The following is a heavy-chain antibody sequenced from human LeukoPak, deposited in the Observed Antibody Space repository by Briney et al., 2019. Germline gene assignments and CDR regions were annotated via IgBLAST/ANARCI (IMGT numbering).Heavy chain of an antibody. CDR3: ARAPTTTYYDILTGSFSDAFDI. V-gene: IGHV4-59*01. D-gene: IGHD3-9*01. CDR2: IYYSGST. Sequence: SETLSLTCTVSGGSISSYYWSWIRQPPGKGLEWIGYIYYSGSTNYNPSLKSRVTISVDTSKNQFSLKLSSVTAADTAVYYCARAPTTTYYDILTGSFSDAFDIWGQGTMVTVSS. CDR1: GGSISSYY. J-gene: IGHJ3*02.